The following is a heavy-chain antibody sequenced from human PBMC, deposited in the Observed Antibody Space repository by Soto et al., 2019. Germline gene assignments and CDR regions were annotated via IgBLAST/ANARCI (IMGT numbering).Heavy chain of an antibody. J-gene: IGHJ4*02. D-gene: IGHD3-3*01. V-gene: IGHV1-69*13. CDR1: GGTFSSYA. CDR2: IIPIFGTA. Sequence: EASVKVSCKASGGTFSSYAISWVRQAPGQGLEWMGGIIPIFGTANYAQKFQGRVTITADESTSTAYMELSSLRSEDTAVYYCARDRRGRFLISEFDYWGQGTLVTVSS. CDR3: ARDRRGRFLISEFDY.